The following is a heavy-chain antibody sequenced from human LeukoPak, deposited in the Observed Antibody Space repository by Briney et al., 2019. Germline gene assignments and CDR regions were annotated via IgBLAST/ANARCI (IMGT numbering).Heavy chain of an antibody. CDR3: ARDGRRIRPNDY. CDR1: GYTFTSYY. Sequence: ASVKVSCKASGYTFTSYYMHWVRQAPGQGLEWMGIINPSGGRTSYAQKFQGRVTMTRDTSTSTVYMELSSLRAEDTAVYYCARDGRRIRPNDYWGQGTLVTVSS. J-gene: IGHJ4*02. V-gene: IGHV1-46*01. CDR2: INPSGGRT. D-gene: IGHD2-15*01.